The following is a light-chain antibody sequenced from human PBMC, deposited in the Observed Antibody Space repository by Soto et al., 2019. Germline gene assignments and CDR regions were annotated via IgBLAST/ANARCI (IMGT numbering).Light chain of an antibody. J-gene: IGKJ1*01. CDR2: DAS. CDR1: QSVSSN. Sequence: VMTQSPATLSVSPGERATLSCRASQSVSSNLAWYQQRPGQAPRLLIFDASNRATGIPDRFSGSGSGTDFTLTISSLEPEDSAVYYCQQYGYSPPWTFGQGTKVDIK. V-gene: IGKV3-20*01. CDR3: QQYGYSPPWT.